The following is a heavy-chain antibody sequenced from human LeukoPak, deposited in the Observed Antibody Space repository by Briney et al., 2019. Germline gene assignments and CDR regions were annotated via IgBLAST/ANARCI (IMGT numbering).Heavy chain of an antibody. V-gene: IGHV3-23*01. Sequence: GGSLRLSCAASGFTFSSYAMSCVRQAPGKGLEWVSAISGSGGSTYYADSVKGRFTISRDNAKNSLYLQMNSLRAEDTAVYYCARVYRYYYDSSGPGWGQGTMVTVSS. CDR2: ISGSGGST. CDR1: GFTFSSYA. D-gene: IGHD3-22*01. CDR3: ARVYRYYYDSSGPG. J-gene: IGHJ3*01.